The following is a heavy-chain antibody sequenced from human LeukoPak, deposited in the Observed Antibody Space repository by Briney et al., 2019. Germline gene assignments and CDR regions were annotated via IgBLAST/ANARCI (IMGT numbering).Heavy chain of an antibody. V-gene: IGHV1-18*01. CDR2: ISAYNGNT. D-gene: IGHD3-22*01. J-gene: IGHJ4*02. Sequence: GAPVKVSCKASGYTFTSYGISWVRQAPGQGLEWMGWISAYNGNTNYAQKLQGRVTMTTDTSTSTAYMELRSLRSDDTAVYYCVRDRGNPLYYYDTSGSSFDYWGQGTLVTVSS. CDR1: GYTFTSYG. CDR3: VRDRGNPLYYYDTSGSSFDY.